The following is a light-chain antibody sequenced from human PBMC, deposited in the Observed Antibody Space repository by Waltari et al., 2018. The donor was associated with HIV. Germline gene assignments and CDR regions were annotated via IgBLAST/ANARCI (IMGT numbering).Light chain of an antibody. Sequence: QSALTQPASVSGSLGQSITISCTGTSGDIGLYILVTWYQQHPGKAPQLGIHGVGTRPSGVSDRFSGSKSGNTASLTISTLQAEDEADYYCSSYINTDTLVFGGGTKLTVL. J-gene: IGLJ3*02. CDR2: GVG. CDR1: SGDIGLYIL. CDR3: SSYINTDTLV. V-gene: IGLV2-14*01.